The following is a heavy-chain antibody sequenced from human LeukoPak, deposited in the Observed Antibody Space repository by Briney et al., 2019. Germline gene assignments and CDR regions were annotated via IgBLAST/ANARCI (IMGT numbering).Heavy chain of an antibody. CDR2: ISSSSSYI. Sequence: GGSLRLSCAASGSIFSSYSMNWVRQAPGKGLEWLSSISSSSSYIYYADSVKGRFTISRDNAKNSLYLQMNSLRAEYTAVYYCASEGGYSYGWYFYYWGQGTLVTVSS. V-gene: IGHV3-21*01. CDR3: ASEGGYSYGWYFYY. D-gene: IGHD5-18*01. J-gene: IGHJ4*02. CDR1: GSIFSSYS.